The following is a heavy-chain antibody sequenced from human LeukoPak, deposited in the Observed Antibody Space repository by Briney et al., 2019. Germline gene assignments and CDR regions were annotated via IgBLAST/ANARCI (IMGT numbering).Heavy chain of an antibody. CDR2: IYYSGST. CDR1: GGSISSSSYY. V-gene: IGHV4-39*01. J-gene: IGHJ5*02. Sequence: SETLSLTCTVSGGSISSSSYYWGWIRQPPGKGLEWIGSIYYSGSTYYNPSLKSRVTISVDTSKNQFSLKLRSVTAADTAVYYCARHYSNYLFGSDWFDPWGQGTLVTVSS. D-gene: IGHD4-11*01. CDR3: ARHYSNYLFGSDWFDP.